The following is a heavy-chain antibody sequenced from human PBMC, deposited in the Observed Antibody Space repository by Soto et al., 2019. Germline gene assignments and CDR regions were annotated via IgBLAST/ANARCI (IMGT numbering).Heavy chain of an antibody. J-gene: IGHJ4*02. CDR1: GFTFSTYW. D-gene: IGHD1-1*01. CDR3: ARNTIPPPHY. Sequence: GGSLILSCAASGFTFSTYWIHWVRQTPGKGLVWVSRINTDGSSTNYADSVKGRFTISRDNARNTLYLQMNSLRVEDTAIYYCARNTIPPPHYWGQGTLVTVSS. V-gene: IGHV3-74*01. CDR2: INTDGSST.